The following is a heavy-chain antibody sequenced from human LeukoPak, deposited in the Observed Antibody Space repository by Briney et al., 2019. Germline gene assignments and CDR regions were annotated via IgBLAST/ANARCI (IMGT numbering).Heavy chain of an antibody. Sequence: ASVKVSCKASGYTFTSYGISWVRQAPGQGLEWMGWISAYNGNTNYAQKLQGRVTMTTDTSTSTAYMELRSLRSDDTAVYYCARVPGITIFGVVIPDYYYYYGMDVWGQGTTVTVSS. J-gene: IGHJ6*02. V-gene: IGHV1-18*01. CDR2: ISAYNGNT. CDR1: GYTFTSYG. D-gene: IGHD3-3*01. CDR3: ARVPGITIFGVVIPDYYYYYGMDV.